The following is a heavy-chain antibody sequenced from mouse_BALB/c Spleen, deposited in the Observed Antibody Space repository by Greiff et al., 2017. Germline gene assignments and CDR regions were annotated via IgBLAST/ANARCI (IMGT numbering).Heavy chain of an antibody. D-gene: IGHD2-10*01. CDR2: ISNLAYSI. CDR1: GFTFSDYG. V-gene: IGHV5-15*02. CDR3: ARAYYGNYFDD. Sequence: EVMLVESGGGLVQPGGSRKLSCAASGFTFSDYGMAWVRQAPGKGPEWVAFISNLAYSIYYADTVTGRFTISRENAKNTLYLEMSSLRSEDTAMYYCARAYYGNYFDDWGQGTTLTVSA. J-gene: IGHJ2*01.